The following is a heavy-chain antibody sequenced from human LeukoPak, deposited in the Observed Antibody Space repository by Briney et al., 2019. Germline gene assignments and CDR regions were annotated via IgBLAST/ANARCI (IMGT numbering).Heavy chain of an antibody. CDR1: GYTFTGYY. CDR2: INPNSGGT. J-gene: IGHJ4*02. V-gene: IGHV1-2*04. D-gene: IGHD1-26*01. CDR3: ARGLGSSGEKTFDY. Sequence: ASVKVSCKASGYTFTGYYMHWVRQAPGQGLEWMGWINPNSGGTNYAQKFQGWVTMTRDTSISTAYMELSRLRSEDTAVYCCARGLGSSGEKTFDYWGQGTLVTVSS.